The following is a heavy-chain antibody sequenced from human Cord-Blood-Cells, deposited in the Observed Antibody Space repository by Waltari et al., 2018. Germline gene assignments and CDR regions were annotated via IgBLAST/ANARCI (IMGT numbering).Heavy chain of an antibody. J-gene: IGHJ4*02. Sequence: QVQLVQSGAEVKKPGAPVKVSCKASGYTFTSYDINWVRQATGQGLEWLGWMNPNSGNTGYAQKFQGRVTITRNTSISTAYMELSSLRSEDTAVYYCARGGYCSSTSCYDYWGQGTLVTVSS. CDR3: ARGGYCSSTSCYDY. CDR2: MNPNSGNT. D-gene: IGHD2-2*01. V-gene: IGHV1-8*03. CDR1: GYTFTSYD.